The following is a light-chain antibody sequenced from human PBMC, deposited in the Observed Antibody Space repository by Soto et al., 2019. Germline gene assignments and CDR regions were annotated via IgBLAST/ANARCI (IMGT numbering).Light chain of an antibody. Sequence: EIVLTQSPGTLSLSPGERATLSCRASQSVSSSYIAWYQQKPGQAPRLLIYGASSRATGIPDRFSGSGSGTDFTLTISRLEPEDFAVYYCQQYGSSPLCTFGQGTKLEIK. CDR3: QQYGSSPLCT. CDR1: QSVSSSY. CDR2: GAS. V-gene: IGKV3-20*01. J-gene: IGKJ2*02.